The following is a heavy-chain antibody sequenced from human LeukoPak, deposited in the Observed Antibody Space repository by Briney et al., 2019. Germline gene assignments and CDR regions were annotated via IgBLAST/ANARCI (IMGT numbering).Heavy chain of an antibody. CDR2: ISYDGSNK. CDR3: ARDGYNFAFDY. J-gene: IGHJ4*02. CDR1: GFTFSSYS. V-gene: IGHV3-30-3*01. Sequence: PGGSLRLSCAASGFTFSSYSMQWVRQAPGQGLEWVAVISYDGSNKYYADSVKGRFTVSRDNSKNTLYLQMNSLRAEDTAMFHCARDGYNFAFDYWGQGTLVTVSS. D-gene: IGHD5-24*01.